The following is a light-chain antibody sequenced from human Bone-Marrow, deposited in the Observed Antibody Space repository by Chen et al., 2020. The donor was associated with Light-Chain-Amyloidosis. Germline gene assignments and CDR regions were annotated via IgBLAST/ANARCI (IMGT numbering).Light chain of an antibody. CDR3: CSYGGRGSLDVV. CDR2: EDN. V-gene: IGLV2-23*01. CDR1: STDVGSYNL. J-gene: IGLJ2*01. Sequence: QSALTQPASVSGSPGQSITISCSYTSTDVGSYNLVSWYQQHQDKAPKLMIYEDNIRPSGVSSRFSGSKSGNTASLTISGLQAEDQADYYCCSYGGRGSLDVVFGGGTKLTVL.